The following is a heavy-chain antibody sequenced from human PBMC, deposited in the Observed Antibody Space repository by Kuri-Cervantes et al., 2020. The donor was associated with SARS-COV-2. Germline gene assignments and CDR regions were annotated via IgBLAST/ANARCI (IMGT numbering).Heavy chain of an antibody. CDR1: GFIFSNYG. V-gene: IGHV3-30*02. CDR3: ARGLTTVTTLDFQH. D-gene: IGHD4-17*01. CDR2: IRYDGDNK. J-gene: IGHJ1*01. Sequence: GESLKISCAASGFIFSNYGMHWVRQAPGKGPEWVAFIRYDGDNKYYADSVKGRFTISRDNPKNTLYLQMNSLRAEDTAVYYCARGLTTVTTLDFQHWGQGTLVTVSS.